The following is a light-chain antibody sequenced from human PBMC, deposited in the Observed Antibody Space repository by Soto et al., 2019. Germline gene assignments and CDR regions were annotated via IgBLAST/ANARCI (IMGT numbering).Light chain of an antibody. V-gene: IGKV1-5*01. CDR2: DAS. Sequence: DIHMAHSPSTLSASLGDRVTITCRASQIISNWLAWYQQRPGSAPRILIYDASNLESGVPLRFSGSGSGTEFTLTISSLQPEDFATYYCLQYNSYSRWTFGPGTKVDIK. J-gene: IGKJ1*01. CDR3: LQYNSYSRWT. CDR1: QIISNW.